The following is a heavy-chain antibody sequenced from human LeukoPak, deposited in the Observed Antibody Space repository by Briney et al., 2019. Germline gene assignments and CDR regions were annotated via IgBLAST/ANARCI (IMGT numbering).Heavy chain of an antibody. Sequence: SVKVSCKASGGTFSSYAISWVRQAPGQGLEWMGGIIPIFGTANYAQKFQGRVTIAADKSTSTAYMELSSLRSEDTAVYYCASLDYYDSSGYSRRGRFDPWGQGTLVTVSS. CDR1: GGTFSSYA. CDR2: IIPIFGTA. V-gene: IGHV1-69*06. J-gene: IGHJ5*02. CDR3: ASLDYYDSSGYSRRGRFDP. D-gene: IGHD3-22*01.